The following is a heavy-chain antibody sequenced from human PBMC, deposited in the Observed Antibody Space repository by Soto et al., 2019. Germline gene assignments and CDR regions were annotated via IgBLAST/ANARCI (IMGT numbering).Heavy chain of an antibody. CDR1: EFTFSGSA. CDR2: IRSSANSYAT. V-gene: IGHV3-73*01. D-gene: IGHD2-15*01. Sequence: EVQLVESGGGLVQPGGSLKLSCAASEFTFSGSAIHWVRQASGKGLEWVGRIRSSANSYATSYAASVKGRFTISRDDSKNTAFLQINSLKSEDTALYYCTTRGYCSGGSCERRDYWGQGTLVTVSS. CDR3: TTRGYCSGGSCERRDY. J-gene: IGHJ4*02.